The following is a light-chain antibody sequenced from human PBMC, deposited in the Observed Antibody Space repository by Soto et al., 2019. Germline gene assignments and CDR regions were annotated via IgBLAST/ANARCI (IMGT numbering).Light chain of an antibody. V-gene: IGKV1-5*01. J-gene: IGKJ1*01. CDR2: DAS. CDR3: LRYNAFSQT. CDR1: QSMNDW. Sequence: DIQMTQSPSTLSASVGDRVTITCRASQSMNDWLAWYQQKPGKAPKVLIYDASSLHSGVPSRFSGSGSGTEFTLTIDSLQSDDVAIYYCLRYNAFSQTFGQGTKVDIK.